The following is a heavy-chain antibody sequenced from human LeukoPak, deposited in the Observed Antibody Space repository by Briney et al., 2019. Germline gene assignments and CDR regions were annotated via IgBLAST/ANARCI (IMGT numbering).Heavy chain of an antibody. J-gene: IGHJ4*02. D-gene: IGHD3-16*02. Sequence: PSETLSLTCTVSGGSISSSSYYWGWIRQPPGKGLEWIGSIYYSGSTHYNPSLKSRVTISVDTSKNQFSLKLSSVTAADTAVYYCAREGAYYDYVWGSYRQIDYWGQGTLVTVSS. CDR3: AREGAYYDYVWGSYRQIDY. CDR2: IYYSGST. V-gene: IGHV4-39*02. CDR1: GGSISSSSYY.